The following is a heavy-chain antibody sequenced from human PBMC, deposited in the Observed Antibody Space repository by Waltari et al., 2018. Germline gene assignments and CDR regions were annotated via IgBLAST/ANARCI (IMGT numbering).Heavy chain of an antibody. V-gene: IGHV1-69*01. CDR1: GGTFSSYA. CDR2: IIPIFGTA. CDR3: ARKGYSYGYGYYYYGMDV. D-gene: IGHD5-18*01. Sequence: QVQLVQSGAEVKKPGSSVTVSCKASGGTFSSYAISWVRQAPGQGLEWMGGIIPIFGTANYAQKFQGRVTITADESTSTAYMELSSLRSEDTAVYYCARKGYSYGYGYYYYGMDVWGQGTTVTVSS. J-gene: IGHJ6*02.